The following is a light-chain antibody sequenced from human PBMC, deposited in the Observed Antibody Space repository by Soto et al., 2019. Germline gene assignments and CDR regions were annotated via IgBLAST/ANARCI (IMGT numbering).Light chain of an antibody. Sequence: EIVMTQSPATLSVSPGERATLSCRASQSVSSNLAWYQQKPRQAPRPLIYGASTRATGIPARFSGSGSGTDFTLTISSLQSEDFAVYYCQQYNNWPMYTFGQGTKLEIK. CDR2: GAS. V-gene: IGKV3-15*01. CDR3: QQYNNWPMYT. CDR1: QSVSSN. J-gene: IGKJ2*01.